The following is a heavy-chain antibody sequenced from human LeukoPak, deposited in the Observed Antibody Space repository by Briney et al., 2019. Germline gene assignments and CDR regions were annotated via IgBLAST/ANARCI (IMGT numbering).Heavy chain of an antibody. Sequence: GESLKISCKGSGYSFTSYWIGWVRQMPGKGLEWMGIIYPGDSDTRYSPSFQGQVTISADKSINTAYLQWSSLKASDTAMYYCARHPRIYCSGGSCYQYYFDYWGQGTLVTVSS. CDR2: IYPGDSDT. CDR3: ARHPRIYCSGGSCYQYYFDY. CDR1: GYSFTSYW. V-gene: IGHV5-51*01. D-gene: IGHD2-15*01. J-gene: IGHJ4*02.